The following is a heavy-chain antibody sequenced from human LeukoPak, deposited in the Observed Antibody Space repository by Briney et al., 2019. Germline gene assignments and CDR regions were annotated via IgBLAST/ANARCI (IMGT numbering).Heavy chain of an antibody. J-gene: IGHJ2*01. D-gene: IGHD6-19*01. V-gene: IGHV4-34*01. CDR2: INHSGNT. CDR1: GGSFNNYY. CDR3: ARAVPGTWYFDL. Sequence: PSETLSLTCGVYGGSFNNYYRSWIRQPPGKGLEWIGEINHSGNTNYNPSLKSRVTISVDTSENQFSLRLTSVTAADTAVYYCARAVPGTWYFDLWGRGTLVTVSS.